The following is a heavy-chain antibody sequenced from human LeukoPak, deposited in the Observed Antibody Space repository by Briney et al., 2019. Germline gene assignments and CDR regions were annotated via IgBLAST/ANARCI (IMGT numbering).Heavy chain of an antibody. D-gene: IGHD4-4*01. J-gene: IGHJ4*02. CDR2: IYYSGST. V-gene: IGHV4-39*01. CDR3: ARGPEEPFPVLASNYPYFDY. CDR1: GGSITSNSNY. Sequence: PSETLSLTCTVSGGSITSNSNYWGWIRQPPGKGLEGIANIYYSGSTYYNPSLESRVTISVDTSNNQFSLKVKSVTAADTAVYYCARGPEEPFPVLASNYPYFDYWGQGTLVTVSS.